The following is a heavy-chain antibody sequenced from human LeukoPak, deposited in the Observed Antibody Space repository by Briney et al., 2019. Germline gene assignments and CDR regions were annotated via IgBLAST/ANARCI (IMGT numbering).Heavy chain of an antibody. CDR1: GFTFSGSG. Sequence: PGGSLRLSCAASGFTFSGSGMHWVRQAPGKGLEWVAFIRNDGTNKYYAESVKGRFTISRDNSKNTQYLQMNSLRAEDTAVYYCAKGTSYNWNDGWFDPWGNGILVTVSS. CDR2: IRNDGTNK. V-gene: IGHV3-30*02. D-gene: IGHD1-20*01. CDR3: AKGTSYNWNDGWFDP. J-gene: IGHJ5*02.